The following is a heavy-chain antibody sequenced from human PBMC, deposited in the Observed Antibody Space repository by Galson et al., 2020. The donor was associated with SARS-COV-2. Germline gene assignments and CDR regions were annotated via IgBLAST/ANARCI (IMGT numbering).Heavy chain of an antibody. J-gene: IGHJ6*02. D-gene: IGHD3-10*01. CDR3: ARGVRGPRPGAHKNYYGMDV. Sequence: ASVKVSCKASGYTFTSYGISWVRQAPGQGLEWMGWISAYNGNTNYAQKLQGRVTMTTDTSTSTAYMELRSLRSDDTAVYYCARGVRGPRPGAHKNYYGMDVWGQGTTVTVSS. CDR2: ISAYNGNT. CDR1: GYTFTSYG. V-gene: IGHV1-18*01.